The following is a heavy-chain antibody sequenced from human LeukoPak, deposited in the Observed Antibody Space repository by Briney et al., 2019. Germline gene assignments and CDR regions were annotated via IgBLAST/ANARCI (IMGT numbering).Heavy chain of an antibody. D-gene: IGHD6-6*01. CDR3: ARDREGQLVLFSALDI. J-gene: IGHJ3*02. CDR2: IYYSGST. Sequence: PSETLSLTCTVSGGSISSSSYYWGWIRQPPGKGLEWIGSIYYSGSTYYNPSLKSRVTISVDTSKNQFSLKLSSVTAADTAVYYCARDREGQLVLFSALDIWGQGTMVTVSS. V-gene: IGHV4-39*07. CDR1: GGSISSSSYY.